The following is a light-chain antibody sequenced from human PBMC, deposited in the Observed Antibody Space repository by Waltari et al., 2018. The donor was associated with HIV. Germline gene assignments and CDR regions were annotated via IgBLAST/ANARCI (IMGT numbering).Light chain of an antibody. CDR1: SSDVGSYNF. V-gene: IGLV2-23*02. CDR2: EVS. Sequence: QSALTQPASVSGSPGQSITISCTGTSSDVGSYNFVSWYQQHPGNAPKLMIYEVSKRPSGGSNRFSVSKSGNTASLTISGLQAEDEADYYCCSYAGSSTWVFGGGTKLTVL. J-gene: IGLJ3*02. CDR3: CSYAGSSTWV.